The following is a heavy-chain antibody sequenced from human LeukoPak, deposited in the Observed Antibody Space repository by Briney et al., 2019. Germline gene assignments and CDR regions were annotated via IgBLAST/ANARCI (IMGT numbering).Heavy chain of an antibody. CDR1: GFTFSSYG. J-gene: IGHJ6*02. CDR2: IWYDGSNK. CDR3: ARNDLSNYYGMDV. V-gene: IGHV3-33*01. Sequence: GRSLRLSCAASGFTFSSYGMHWVCQAPGKGLEWVAFIWYDGSNKYYADSVKGRFTISRDNSKNTLYLQMNSLRAEDTAVYYCARNDLSNYYGMDVWGQGTTVTVSS.